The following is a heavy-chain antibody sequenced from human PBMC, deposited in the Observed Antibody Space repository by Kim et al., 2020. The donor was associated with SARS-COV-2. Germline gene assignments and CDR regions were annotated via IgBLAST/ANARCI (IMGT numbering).Heavy chain of an antibody. Sequence: SVKVSCKASGGTFSSYAISWVRQAPGQGLEWMGGIIPIFGTANYAQKFQGRVTITADESTSTAYMELSSLRSEDTAVYYCAKGYYDSSGYYYGMDVWGQGTTVTVSS. CDR1: GGTFSSYA. D-gene: IGHD3-22*01. J-gene: IGHJ6*02. V-gene: IGHV1-69*13. CDR2: IIPIFGTA. CDR3: AKGYYDSSGYYYGMDV.